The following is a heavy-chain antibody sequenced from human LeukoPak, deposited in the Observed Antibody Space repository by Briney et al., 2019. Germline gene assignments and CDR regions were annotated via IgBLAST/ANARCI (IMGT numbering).Heavy chain of an antibody. D-gene: IGHD3-3*02. V-gene: IGHV1-18*01. CDR2: ISAYNGNT. CDR3: ARALGNIFGIVNWFDP. J-gene: IGHJ5*02. Sequence: ASVKVSCKASGYTFTSYGISWVRQAPGQGLEWMGWISAYNGNTNYAQKLQGRVTMTTDTSTSTAYMELRSLRSDDAAVYYCARALGNIFGIVNWFDPWGQGTLVTVSS. CDR1: GYTFTSYG.